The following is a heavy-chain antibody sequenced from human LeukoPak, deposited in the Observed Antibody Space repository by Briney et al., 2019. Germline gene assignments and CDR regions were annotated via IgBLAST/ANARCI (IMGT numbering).Heavy chain of an antibody. V-gene: IGHV4-39*01. Sequence: SETLSLTCRVSGGSISSISYYWGWIRRPPGKGLEWIASIYYSGTTHYNPSLSSRVTMSVDTSKNQFSLKLSAVTAADTAVYYCARQFHGSGYVDDLWGQGTLVTVSS. CDR1: GGSISSISYY. J-gene: IGHJ5*02. CDR3: ARQFHGSGYVDDL. CDR2: IYYSGTT. D-gene: IGHD3-22*01.